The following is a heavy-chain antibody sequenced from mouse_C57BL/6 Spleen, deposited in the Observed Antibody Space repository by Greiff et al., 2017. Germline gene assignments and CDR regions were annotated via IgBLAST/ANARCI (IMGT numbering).Heavy chain of an antibody. CDR1: GYTFTDYN. CDR2: INPNNGGT. V-gene: IGHV1-18*01. Sequence: VQLQQSGPELVKPGASVKIPCKASGYTFTDYNMDWVKQSHGKSLEWIGDINPNNGGTIYNQKFKGKATLTVDKSSSTAYMELRSLTSEDTAVYYCASLPYSNYGGFAYWGQGTLVTVSA. CDR3: ASLPYSNYGGFAY. D-gene: IGHD2-5*01. J-gene: IGHJ3*01.